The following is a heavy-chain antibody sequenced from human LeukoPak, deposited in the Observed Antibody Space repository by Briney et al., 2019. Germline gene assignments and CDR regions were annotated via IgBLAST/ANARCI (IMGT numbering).Heavy chain of an antibody. J-gene: IGHJ3*02. V-gene: IGHV1-18*01. CDR3: AKGGDDIVVVPADEPAFDI. Sequence: VASVKVSCKASGYTFTSYGISWVRQAPGQGLEWMGWISAYNGNTNYAQKFQGRVTMTRDTSISTAYMELSRLRSDDTAVYYCAKGGDDIVVVPADEPAFDIWGQGTMVTVSS. CDR1: GYTFTSYG. CDR2: ISAYNGNT. D-gene: IGHD2-2*01.